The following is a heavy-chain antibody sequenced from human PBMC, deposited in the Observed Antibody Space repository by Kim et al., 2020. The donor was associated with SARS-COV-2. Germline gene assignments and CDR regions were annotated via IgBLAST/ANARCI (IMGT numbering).Heavy chain of an antibody. J-gene: IGHJ4*02. V-gene: IGHV3-23*01. CDR3: AKGAADWNESGYYAY. CDR1: GFTFSNYA. Sequence: GGSLRLSCAASGFTFSNYAMAWVRQAPGKGLEWVSFISGSARNTFYIDSVKGRFAISRDNSRNTLFLQMNSLRVDDTDLYYCAKGAADWNESGYYAYWGQRALVTVSS. D-gene: IGHD3-3*01. CDR2: ISGSARNT.